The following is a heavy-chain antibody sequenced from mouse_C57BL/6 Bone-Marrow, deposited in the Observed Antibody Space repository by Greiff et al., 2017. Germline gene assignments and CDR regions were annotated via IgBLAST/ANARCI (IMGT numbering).Heavy chain of an antibody. J-gene: IGHJ4*01. CDR1: GYTFTDYE. D-gene: IGHD1-1*01. CDR3: TRRRGVYDGSSDYAMDY. V-gene: IGHV1-15*01. Sequence: QVHVKQSGAELVRPGASVTLSCKASGYTFTDYEMHWVKQTPVHGLEWIGAIDPETGGTAYNQKFKGKAILTADKSSSTAYMELRSLTSEDSAVYYCTRRRGVYDGSSDYAMDYWGQGTAVTVAS. CDR2: IDPETGGT.